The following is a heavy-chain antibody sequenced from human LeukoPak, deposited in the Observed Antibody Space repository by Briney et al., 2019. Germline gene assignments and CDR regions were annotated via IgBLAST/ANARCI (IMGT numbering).Heavy chain of an antibody. CDR1: GGSFSGYY. J-gene: IGHJ4*02. CDR2: INHSGSA. Sequence: PSETLSLTCAVSGGSFSGYYWTWIRQPPGKGLEWIGEINHSGSANYNPSLMSRVTISLDTSKNHFSLNLSSVTAADTAVYYCARGQGTVTTHWGQGTVVTVSS. CDR3: ARGQGTVTTH. V-gene: IGHV4-34*01. D-gene: IGHD4-11*01.